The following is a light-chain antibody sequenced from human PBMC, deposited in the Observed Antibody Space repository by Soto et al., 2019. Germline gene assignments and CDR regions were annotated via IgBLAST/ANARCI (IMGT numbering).Light chain of an antibody. Sequence: EIVLTQSPGTLSLSPGERATLSCRASQGITSDYLAWYQQKPGQAPRHLIYGASTRATGIPDRFGGSGSGTDFTLTISRLEPEDFAVYYCQLYGSSPAITFGQGTRLEIK. J-gene: IGKJ5*01. CDR1: QGITSDY. CDR2: GAS. CDR3: QLYGSSPAIT. V-gene: IGKV3-20*01.